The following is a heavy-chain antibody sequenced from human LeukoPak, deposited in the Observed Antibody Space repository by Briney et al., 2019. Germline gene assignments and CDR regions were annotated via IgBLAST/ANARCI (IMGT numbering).Heavy chain of an antibody. J-gene: IGHJ4*02. CDR2: IYYSGST. Sequence: SSETLSLTCTVSGGSISSYYWSWIRQPPGKGLEWIGYIYYSGSTNYNPSLKSRVTISVDTSKNQFSLKLSSVTAADTAVYYCARTSYGDGGLDYWGQGTLVTVSS. D-gene: IGHD4-17*01. CDR3: ARTSYGDGGLDY. V-gene: IGHV4-59*08. CDR1: GGSISSYY.